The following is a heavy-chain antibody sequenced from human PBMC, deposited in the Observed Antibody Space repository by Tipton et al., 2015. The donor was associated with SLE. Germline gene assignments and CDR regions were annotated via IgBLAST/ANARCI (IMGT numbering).Heavy chain of an antibody. CDR1: GGSISSYY. D-gene: IGHD1-26*01. V-gene: IGHV4-59*01. CDR2: IYYSGST. Sequence: TLSLTCTVSGGSISSYYWSWIRQPPGKGLEWIGYIYYSGSTNYNPSLKSRVTISVDTSKNQFSLKLSSVTAADTAVYYCAIYSGSYYGHWFDPWGQGTLVTVSS. J-gene: IGHJ5*02. CDR3: AIYSGSYYGHWFDP.